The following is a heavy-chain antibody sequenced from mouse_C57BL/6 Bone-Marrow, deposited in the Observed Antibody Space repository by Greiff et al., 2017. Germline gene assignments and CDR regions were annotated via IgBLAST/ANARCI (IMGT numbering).Heavy chain of an antibody. J-gene: IGHJ4*01. V-gene: IGHV14-3*01. CDR3: ARSYYGSSYGYYAMDY. CDR2: IDPANGNT. Sequence: EVKLQESVAELVRPGASVKLSCTASGFNIKNTYMHWVKQRPEQGLEWIGRIDPANGNTKYAPKFQGKATITADTSSNTAYLQLSSLTSEDTAIYYCARSYYGSSYGYYAMDYWGQGTSVTVSS. CDR1: GFNIKNTY. D-gene: IGHD1-1*01.